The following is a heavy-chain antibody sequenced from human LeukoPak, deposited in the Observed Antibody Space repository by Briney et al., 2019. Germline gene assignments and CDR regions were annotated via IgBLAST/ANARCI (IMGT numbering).Heavy chain of an antibody. CDR3: ARHGSTDYFDY. J-gene: IGHJ4*02. V-gene: IGHV4-39*01. CDR2: IYYSGST. CDR1: GGSISSSTSY. D-gene: IGHD2-2*03. Sequence: SETLSLTCAVSGGSISSSTSYWGCIRQPPGKGLEWIGRIYYSGSTFYNPSLKSRVTISVDTSKNQFSLRLSSVTAADTAVYYCARHGSTDYFDYWGQGTLVTVSS.